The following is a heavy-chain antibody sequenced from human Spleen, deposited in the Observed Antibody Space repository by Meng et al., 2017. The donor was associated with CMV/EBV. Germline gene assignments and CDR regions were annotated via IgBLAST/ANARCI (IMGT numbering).Heavy chain of an antibody. CDR3: ARCNYYFDSSGPFGP. J-gene: IGHJ5*02. D-gene: IGHD3-22*01. V-gene: IGHV1-2*02. CDR1: GYTFGDYF. Sequence: AFGYTFGDYFVHWVRQAPGQGLEWMGWINPRSGDTNYAQQFQGRVTMTRDTAISATYMELRRLRSDDTASYYCARCNYYFDSSGPFGPWGQGTLVPSPQ. CDR2: INPRSGDT.